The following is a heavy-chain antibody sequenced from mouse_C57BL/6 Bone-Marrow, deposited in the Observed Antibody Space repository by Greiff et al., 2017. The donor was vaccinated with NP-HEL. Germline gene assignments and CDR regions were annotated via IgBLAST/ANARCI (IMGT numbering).Heavy chain of an antibody. CDR2: IYPRSGHT. CDR3: ARGGNLWFAY. CDR1: GYTFTSYG. V-gene: IGHV1-81*01. Sequence: QVQLKESGAELARPGASVKLSCKASGYTFTSYGISWVKQRTGQGLEWIGEIYPRSGHTYYNEKLKGKATLTADKSSSTAYMELRSLTSEDSAVYFCARGGNLWFAYWGQGTLVTVSA. D-gene: IGHD2-1*01. J-gene: IGHJ3*01.